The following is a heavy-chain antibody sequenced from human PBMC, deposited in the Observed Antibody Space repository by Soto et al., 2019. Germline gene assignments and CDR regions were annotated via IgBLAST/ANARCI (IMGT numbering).Heavy chain of an antibody. D-gene: IGHD3-16*01. CDR2: IIPIFGTA. CDR3: ARVETPGEAFDI. J-gene: IGHJ3*02. V-gene: IGHV1-69*06. CDR1: GGTFSSYA. Sequence: SVKVSCKASGGTFSSYAISWVRQAPGQGLEWMGGIIPIFGTANYAQKFQGRVTITADKSTSTAYMELSSLRSEDTAVYYCARVETPGEAFDIWGQGTSVTVSS.